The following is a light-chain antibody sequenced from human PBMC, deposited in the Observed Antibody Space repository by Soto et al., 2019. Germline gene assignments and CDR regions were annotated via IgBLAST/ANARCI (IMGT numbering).Light chain of an antibody. J-gene: IGKJ1*01. CDR3: QQYNNRPPWT. Sequence: EIVMTQSPATLSVSPGERATLSCRASQSVSSNLAWPQQKPGQAPRLLIYGASTRATGIPARFSGSGSGTEFTLTISSLQSEDFAVYYCQQYNNRPPWTFGQGTKVEIK. CDR2: GAS. CDR1: QSVSSN. V-gene: IGKV3-15*01.